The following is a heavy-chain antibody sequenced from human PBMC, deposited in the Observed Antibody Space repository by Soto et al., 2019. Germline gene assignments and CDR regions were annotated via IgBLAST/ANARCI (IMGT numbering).Heavy chain of an antibody. V-gene: IGHV3-30*18. J-gene: IGHJ4*02. Sequence: QVQLVESGGGVVQPGRSLRLSCAASGFTFSSYGMHWVRQAAGKGLEWVAVISYDGSNKYYADSVKGRFTISRDNSKNTLYLQMNSLRAEDTAVYYCAKEWVYDSSGWSFDYWGQGTLVTASS. CDR2: ISYDGSNK. CDR1: GFTFSSYG. CDR3: AKEWVYDSSGWSFDY. D-gene: IGHD3-22*01.